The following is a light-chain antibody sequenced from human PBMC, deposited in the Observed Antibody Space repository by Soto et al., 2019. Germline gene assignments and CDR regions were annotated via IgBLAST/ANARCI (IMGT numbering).Light chain of an antibody. CDR1: EDIGNY. V-gene: IGKV1-33*01. J-gene: IGKJ3*01. CDR3: QHYHVHPLS. Sequence: DIQMTQSPSSLSASVGDRVTITCQASEDIGNYLNWYQQKPGKAPKLLIYDASNLEVGVPLRFRGTGSVTHFTGNINSLQNEHIATCCCQHYHVHPLSFGSRTKGHI. CDR2: DAS.